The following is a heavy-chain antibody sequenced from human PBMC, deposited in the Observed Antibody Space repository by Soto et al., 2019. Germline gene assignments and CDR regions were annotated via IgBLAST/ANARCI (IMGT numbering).Heavy chain of an antibody. CDR2: ITAGGTT. CDR3: ARGRSHYGAGSLNWFDP. Sequence: SETLSLTXGVSGGSFSGYYWSWLRQPPGKGLEWIGEITAGGTTDSIPALKSRVTLSVDTSKKQFSLTMTSVTAADTALYYCARGRSHYGAGSLNWFDPWGQGTQVTVSS. J-gene: IGHJ5*02. D-gene: IGHD3-10*01. V-gene: IGHV4-34*01. CDR1: GGSFSGYY.